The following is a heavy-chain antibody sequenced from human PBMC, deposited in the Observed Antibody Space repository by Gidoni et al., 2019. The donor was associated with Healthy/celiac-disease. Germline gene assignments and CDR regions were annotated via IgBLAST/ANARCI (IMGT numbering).Heavy chain of an antibody. CDR1: GFTFSCSG. J-gene: IGHJ4*02. CDR2: IWYDGSNK. D-gene: IGHD6-19*01. Sequence: QVQLVESGGGVVQPGRSLRRSCAASGFTFSCSGMHWVRQAPGKGLEWVAVIWYDGSNKYYADSVKGRFTISRDNSKNTLYLQMNSLRAEDTAVYYCARDSSSGWYGGYFDYWGQGTLVTVSS. CDR3: ARDSSSGWYGGYFDY. V-gene: IGHV3-33*01.